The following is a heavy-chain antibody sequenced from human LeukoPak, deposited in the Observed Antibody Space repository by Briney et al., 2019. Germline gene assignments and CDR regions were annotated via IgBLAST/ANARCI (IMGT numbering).Heavy chain of an antibody. V-gene: IGHV5-51*01. J-gene: IGHJ4*02. CDR1: GYSFTSYW. Sequence: GESLKISCKGSGYSFTSYWIGWVRQMPGKGLEWMGFIYPGDSDTRYSPSFQGQVTISADKSISTAYLQWSSLKASDTAMYYCARRYYGSGSYYPLDYWGQGTLVTVSS. CDR3: ARRYYGSGSYYPLDY. CDR2: IYPGDSDT. D-gene: IGHD3-10*01.